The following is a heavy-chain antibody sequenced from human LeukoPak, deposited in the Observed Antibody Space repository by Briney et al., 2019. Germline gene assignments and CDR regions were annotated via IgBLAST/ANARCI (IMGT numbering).Heavy chain of an antibody. J-gene: IGHJ3*02. V-gene: IGHV4-59*12. CDR1: VDSISSYY. Sequence: SETLSLTCTISVDSISSYYWSWIRQPPGKGQEWIGYFYYSGSTNSNPSLKSRVTISVITSKNQFSLKLNSIPAADTAVYYCARGQWTRAFDIWGQETMVTVSS. D-gene: IGHD6-19*01. CDR3: ARGQWTRAFDI. CDR2: FYYSGST.